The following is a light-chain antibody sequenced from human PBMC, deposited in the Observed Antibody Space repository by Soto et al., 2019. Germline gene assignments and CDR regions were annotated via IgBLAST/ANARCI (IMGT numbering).Light chain of an antibody. CDR1: QSVSSSY. J-gene: IGKJ4*01. CDR2: GAS. V-gene: IGKV3-20*01. Sequence: EIGLTQSPGTLSLSPGERATLSCRASQSVSSSYLAWYQQKPGQAPRLLIYGASSRATAIPDRFSGSGSGTDFTLTNSRLQPEAFAVYYCQPYGSSRTFGGGTKVESK. CDR3: QPYGSSRT.